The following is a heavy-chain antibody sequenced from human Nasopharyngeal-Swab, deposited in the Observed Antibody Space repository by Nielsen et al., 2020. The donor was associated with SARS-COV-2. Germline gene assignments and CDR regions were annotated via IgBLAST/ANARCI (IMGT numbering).Heavy chain of an antibody. V-gene: IGHV3-21*01. CDR1: GFTFNLYT. Sequence: GESLKISCAASGFTFNLYTMNWVRQAPGKGLEWVSAISSTGDYIYYAASVKGRFTISRDNAKNSLYLQMDNLRAEDTAVYYCARNATAMFAYWGRGTLVTVSS. CDR2: ISSTGDYI. CDR3: ARNATAMFAY. J-gene: IGHJ4*02. D-gene: IGHD2-2*01.